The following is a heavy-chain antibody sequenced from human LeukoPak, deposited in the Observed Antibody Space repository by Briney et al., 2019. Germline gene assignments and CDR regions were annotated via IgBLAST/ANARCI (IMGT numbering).Heavy chain of an antibody. D-gene: IGHD2-15*01. J-gene: IGHJ5*02. CDR1: GGSFSGYY. CDR3: ARHGGVVVARYQNWFDP. V-gene: IGHV4-34*01. Sequence: PSETLSLTCAVYGGSFSGYYWSWIRQPPGKGLEWIGEINHSGSTNYNPSLKSRVTISVDTSKNQFSLKLSSVTAADTAVYYCARHGGVVVARYQNWFDPWGQGTLVTVSS. CDR2: INHSGST.